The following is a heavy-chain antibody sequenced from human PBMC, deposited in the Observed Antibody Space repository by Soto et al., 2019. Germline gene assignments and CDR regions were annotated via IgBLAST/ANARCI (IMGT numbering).Heavy chain of an antibody. CDR1: GHTFTSYD. J-gene: IGHJ6*02. CDR2: MNPNSGNT. V-gene: IGHV1-8*01. CDR3: ARELTYCISTSCYEGYYYYGMDV. D-gene: IGHD2-2*01. Sequence: ASVKVSCKASGHTFTSYDINWVRQATGQGLEWMGWMNPNSGNTGYAQKFQGRVTMTRNTSISTAYMELSSLRSEDTAVYYCARELTYCISTSCYEGYYYYGMDVWGQGTTVTVSS.